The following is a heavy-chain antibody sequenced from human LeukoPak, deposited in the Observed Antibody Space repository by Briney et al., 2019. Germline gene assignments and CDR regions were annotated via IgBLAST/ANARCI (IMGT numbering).Heavy chain of an antibody. V-gene: IGHV3-30*04. J-gene: IGHJ5*02. CDR3: ARAMVRGVIRPDFNWFDP. CDR2: ISYDGSNK. D-gene: IGHD3-10*01. CDR1: GFTFSSYA. Sequence: GGSLRLSCAASGFTFSSYAMHWVRQAPGKGLEWVAVISYDGSNKYYADSVKGRFTISRDNSKNTLYLQMNSLRAEDTAVYYCARAMVRGVIRPDFNWFDPWGQGTLVTVSS.